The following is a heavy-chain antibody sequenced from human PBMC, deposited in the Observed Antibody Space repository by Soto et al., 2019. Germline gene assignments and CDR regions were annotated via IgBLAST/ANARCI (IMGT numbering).Heavy chain of an antibody. CDR2: ISGSGDNT. CDR3: AKILSTVTSYYYGMDV. D-gene: IGHD4-17*01. CDR1: GFTFSTYP. Sequence: QPGGSLRLSCAASGFTFSTYPMTWIRQAPGKGLEGVSSISGSGDNTYYTDSVKGRFTISRDNSENTVYLQMNSLRAEDTAVYYCAKILSTVTSYYYGMDVWGQGTTVTVSS. V-gene: IGHV3-23*01. J-gene: IGHJ6*02.